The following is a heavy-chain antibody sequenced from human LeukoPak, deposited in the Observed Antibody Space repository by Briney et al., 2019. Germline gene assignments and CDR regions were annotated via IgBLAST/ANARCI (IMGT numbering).Heavy chain of an antibody. CDR3: ARGPFHYYDSSGSYFDY. CDR2: INSDGSST. V-gene: IGHV3-74*01. J-gene: IGHJ4*02. D-gene: IGHD3-22*01. CDR1: GFTFSSYW. Sequence: GGSLRLSCAASGFTFSSYWMHWVRQAPGKGLVWVSRINSDGSSTSYADSVKGRFTISRDNAKNTLYLQMNSLRAEDTAVYYCARGPFHYYDSSGSYFDYWGQGTLVTVSS.